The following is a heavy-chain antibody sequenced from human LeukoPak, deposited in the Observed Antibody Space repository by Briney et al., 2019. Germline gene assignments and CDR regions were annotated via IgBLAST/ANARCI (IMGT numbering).Heavy chain of an antibody. Sequence: PGGSLRLSCAASGFTFSSFGMSWVRQAPGKGLEWVSTISGSGGSTYYADSVKGRFTISRDNSKNTLYLQMNSLRAEDTAVYYCAKGPRSSGGSHFDYWGQGTLVTVSS. CDR3: AKGPRSSGGSHFDY. CDR1: GFTFSSFG. V-gene: IGHV3-23*01. CDR2: ISGSGGST. J-gene: IGHJ4*02. D-gene: IGHD2-15*01.